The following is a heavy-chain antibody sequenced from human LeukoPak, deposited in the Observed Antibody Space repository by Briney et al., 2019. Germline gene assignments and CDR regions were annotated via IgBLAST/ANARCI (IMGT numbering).Heavy chain of an antibody. CDR2: IYHSGST. V-gene: IGHV4-30-2*01. Sequence: SETLSLTCTVSGGSISSGGYYWSWIRQPPGKGLEWIGYIYHSGSTYYNPSLKSRVTISVDRSKNQFSLKLSSVTAADTAVYYCARVVPVRGVLVDYWGQGTLVTVSS. D-gene: IGHD3-10*01. CDR1: GGSISSGGYY. CDR3: ARVVPVRGVLVDY. J-gene: IGHJ4*02.